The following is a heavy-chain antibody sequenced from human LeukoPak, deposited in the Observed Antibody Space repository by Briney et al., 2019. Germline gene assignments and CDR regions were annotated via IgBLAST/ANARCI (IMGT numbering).Heavy chain of an antibody. V-gene: IGHV1-69*13. J-gene: IGHJ4*02. CDR3: ARGAFDSSGTLDY. CDR1: GGTFSSYA. Sequence: ASVKVSCKASGGTFSSYAISWVRQAPGQGLEWMGGIIPIFGTANYAQKFQGRVTITADESTSTAYMELSSLRSEDTAVYYCARGAFDSSGTLDYWGQGTLVTVSS. D-gene: IGHD3-22*01. CDR2: IIPIFGTA.